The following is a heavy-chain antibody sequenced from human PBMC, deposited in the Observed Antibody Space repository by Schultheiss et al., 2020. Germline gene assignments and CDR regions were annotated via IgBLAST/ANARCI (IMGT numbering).Heavy chain of an antibody. D-gene: IGHD5-24*01. V-gene: IGHV4-59*01. J-gene: IGHJ4*02. Sequence: SETLSLTCTVSGGSINNYYWSWIRQPPGKGLKWIGYIYYSGSTNYNPSLKSRVTISVDTSKNQFSLKLSSVTAADTAVYYCARTRSGRDGFLFDYWGQGTLVTVSS. CDR2: IYYSGST. CDR3: ARTRSGRDGFLFDY. CDR1: GGSINNYY.